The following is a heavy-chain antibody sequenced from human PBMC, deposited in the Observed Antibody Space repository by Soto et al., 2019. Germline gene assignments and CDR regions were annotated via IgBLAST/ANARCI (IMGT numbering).Heavy chain of an antibody. J-gene: IGHJ6*01. CDR1: GGSFSDFA. D-gene: IGHD2-2*01. CDR2: IMPIFGRP. V-gene: IGHV1-69*12. Sequence: QVQLVQSGAEVKKPGSSMKVSCKASGGSFSDFAFSWVRQAPGQGPEWMGGIMPIFGRPDYAQKFRDRVTITAHELTSTVFVEFRSLTSEDTAVYYCATWLRMAAIGNYYYGMDVWGEGTTVTVSS. CDR3: ATWLRMAAIGNYYYGMDV.